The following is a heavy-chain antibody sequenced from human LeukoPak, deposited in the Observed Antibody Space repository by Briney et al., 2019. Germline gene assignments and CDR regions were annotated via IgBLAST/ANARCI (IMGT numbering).Heavy chain of an antibody. D-gene: IGHD6-13*01. Sequence: ASVKVSCKASGYTFTSYDINWVRQATGQGLEWMGWMNPNSGNTGYAQKFQGRVTMTRNTSISTAYMELSSLRSEDTAVYYCARELPLSGGSSSWIPWGQGTLVTVSS. CDR1: GYTFTSYD. CDR3: ARELPLSGGSSSWIP. V-gene: IGHV1-8*01. J-gene: IGHJ5*02. CDR2: MNPNSGNT.